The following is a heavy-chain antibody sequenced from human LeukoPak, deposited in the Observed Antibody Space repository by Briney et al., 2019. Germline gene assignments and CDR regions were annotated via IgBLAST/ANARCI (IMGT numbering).Heavy chain of an antibody. CDR1: GYTFTSYG. Sequence: ASVKVSCKASGYTFTSYGISCVRQAPGQGLEWMGWISAYNGNTNYAQKLQGRVTMTTDTSTSTAYMELRSLRSDDTAVYYCARDCGGDCYHISNWFDPWGQGTLVTVSS. V-gene: IGHV1-18*01. D-gene: IGHD2-21*02. CDR3: ARDCGGDCYHISNWFDP. J-gene: IGHJ5*02. CDR2: ISAYNGNT.